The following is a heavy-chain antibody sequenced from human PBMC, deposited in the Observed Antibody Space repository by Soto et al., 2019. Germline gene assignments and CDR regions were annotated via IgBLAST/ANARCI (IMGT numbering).Heavy chain of an antibody. CDR1: GFTFSSYG. D-gene: IGHD3-10*01. CDR3: AKDRQGTNHY. V-gene: IGHV3-30*18. J-gene: IGHJ4*02. CDR2: ISYDGSNK. Sequence: QVQLVEAGGGVVQPGTSLRLSCAASGFTFSSYGMHWVRQAPGKGLEWVAVISYDGSNKYYADSVKGRFTISRDNSKNTLYLQMNSLRAEDTAVYYCAKDRQGTNHYWGQGTLVTVSS.